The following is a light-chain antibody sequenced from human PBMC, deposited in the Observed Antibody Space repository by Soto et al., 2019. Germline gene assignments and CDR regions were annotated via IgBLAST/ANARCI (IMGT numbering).Light chain of an antibody. Sequence: DIQMSQSPSSLSASVGDRVTITCQASQDISNYLNWYQHKPGKPPKLLIYDASNLETGVPSRFSGSKSGTAFTFTITSLPPEHIATYYCPQYDNHPFSFGGGTKGEIK. CDR1: QDISNY. J-gene: IGKJ4*01. V-gene: IGKV1-33*01. CDR3: PQYDNHPFS. CDR2: DAS.